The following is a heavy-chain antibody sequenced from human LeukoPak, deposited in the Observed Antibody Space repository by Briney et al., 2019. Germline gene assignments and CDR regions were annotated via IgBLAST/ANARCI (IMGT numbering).Heavy chain of an antibody. V-gene: IGHV4-59*11. CDR2: TFYTGAP. D-gene: IGHD1-1*01. J-gene: IGHJ5*02. CDR1: GGSIRSHH. Sequence: PSETLSLTCTVSGGSIRSHHWTWIRQAPGKRLEWIGYTFYTGAPYYNPSLRSRVTISIDTSKNQFSLKVTSVTTADTAVYYCAKRDRGGWFDPWGQGTLVTVSS. CDR3: AKRDRGGWFDP.